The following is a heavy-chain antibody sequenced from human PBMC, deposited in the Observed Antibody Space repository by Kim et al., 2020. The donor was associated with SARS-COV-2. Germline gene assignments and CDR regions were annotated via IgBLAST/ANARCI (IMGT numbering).Heavy chain of an antibody. J-gene: IGHJ4*02. D-gene: IGHD3-10*01. CDR2: ISSSSSYI. CDR3: VEGSSWGRGPRQNY. V-gene: IGHV3-21*01. CDR1: GFTFSSYS. Sequence: GGSLRLSCAASGFTFSSYSMNWVRQAPGKGLEWVSSISSSSSYIYYADSVKGRFTISRDNAKNSLYLQMNSLRAEDTAVYYCVEGSSWGRGPRQNYWGQGTLVTVSS.